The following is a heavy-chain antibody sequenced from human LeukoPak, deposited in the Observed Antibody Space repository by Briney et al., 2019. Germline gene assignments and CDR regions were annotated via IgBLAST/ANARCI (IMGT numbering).Heavy chain of an antibody. CDR1: GFAFSSYW. CDR2: IKQDGSEK. CDR3: ARKTGDC. V-gene: IGHV3-7*01. D-gene: IGHD1-14*01. Sequence: GGSLRLSCAASGFAFSSYWISWVRQAPGTGLEGVANIKQDGSEKYYVDSVKGRFTLSRDDAKNPLYLQMNSLRVEDTAVYYCARKTGDCWGQGTLVIVSS. J-gene: IGHJ4*02.